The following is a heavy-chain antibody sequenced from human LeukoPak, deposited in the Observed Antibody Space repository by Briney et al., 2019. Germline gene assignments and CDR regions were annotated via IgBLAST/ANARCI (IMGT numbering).Heavy chain of an antibody. D-gene: IGHD2-15*01. Sequence: PGGSLRLSCAASGFTFSSYSMNWVRQAPGKGLEWVSSISSSSSYIYYADSVKGRFTISRDNAKNSLYLQMNSLRAEDTAVYYCARGDCSGGSCYPRLYYYYGMDVWGQGTTVTVSS. V-gene: IGHV3-21*01. CDR2: ISSSSSYI. CDR3: ARGDCSGGSCYPRLYYYYGMDV. CDR1: GFTFSSYS. J-gene: IGHJ6*02.